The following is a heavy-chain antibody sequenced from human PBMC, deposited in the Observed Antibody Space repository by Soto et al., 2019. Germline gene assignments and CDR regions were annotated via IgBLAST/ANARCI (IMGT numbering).Heavy chain of an antibody. CDR3: AHRAIAVTCWFDP. Sequence: QITLKESGPTLVKPTQTLTLTCTFSGFSLTTSGAGVGWIRQPPGKALERLSLIYWDDDKRYSPSLKSRHTISTDTPKNQVGIAMTNMDTANTATYFCAHRAIAVTCWFDPWGQGTLVTVSS. J-gene: IGHJ5*02. CDR2: IYWDDDK. CDR1: GFSLTTSGAG. V-gene: IGHV2-5*02. D-gene: IGHD4-17*01.